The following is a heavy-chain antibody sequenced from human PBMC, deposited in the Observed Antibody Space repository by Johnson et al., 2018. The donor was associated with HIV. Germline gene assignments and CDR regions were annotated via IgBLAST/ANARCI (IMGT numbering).Heavy chain of an antibody. V-gene: IGHV3-23*04. Sequence: MLLVESGGGLVQPGGSLRLSCAASGFTFSSYAMSWVRQAPGKGLEWVSAISGSGGSTYYADSVKGRFTISRDNSKNTVYLQMNSLRAEDTAVYYCAKDVNEWVAWIQLWAPAFDIWGQGTMVTVSS. J-gene: IGHJ3*02. CDR3: AKDVNEWVAWIQLWAPAFDI. CDR1: GFTFSSYA. CDR2: ISGSGGST. D-gene: IGHD5-18*01.